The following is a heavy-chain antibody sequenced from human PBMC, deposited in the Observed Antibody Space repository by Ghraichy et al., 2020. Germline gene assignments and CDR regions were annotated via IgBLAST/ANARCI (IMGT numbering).Heavy chain of an antibody. J-gene: IGHJ3*02. CDR2: INSDGSST. Sequence: GGSLRLSCAASGFTFSSYWMHWVRQAPGKGLVWVSRINSDGSSTSYADSVKGRFTISRDNAKNTLYLQMNSLRAEDTAVYYCARESHSDPYAFDIWGQGTMVTVSS. V-gene: IGHV3-74*01. CDR3: ARESHSDPYAFDI. D-gene: IGHD1-26*01. CDR1: GFTFSSYW.